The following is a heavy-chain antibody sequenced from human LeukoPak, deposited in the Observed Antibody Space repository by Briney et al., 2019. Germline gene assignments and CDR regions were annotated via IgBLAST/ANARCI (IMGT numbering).Heavy chain of an antibody. CDR3: AKWPEGAMDYFDY. CDR1: GFSFSSYA. J-gene: IGHJ4*02. D-gene: IGHD3-16*01. V-gene: IGHV3-23*01. CDR2: INGDGTRT. Sequence: GGSLRLSCAASGFSFSSYAMTWARQAPVKGLEWASAINGDGTRTYYADSVKGRFTISRDNSKNTLYLEMSSLRVEDTAIYYCAKWPEGAMDYFDYWGQGTLVTVSS.